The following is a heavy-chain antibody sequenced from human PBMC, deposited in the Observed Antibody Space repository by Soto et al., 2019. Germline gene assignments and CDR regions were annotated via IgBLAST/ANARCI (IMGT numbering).Heavy chain of an antibody. Sequence: QVQLVQSGAEVNTPGSSVKVSCKASGGTFSNSPISWVRQAPGQGLEWMGGVIPLFRTANYAQKFQGRVTITADESTNTAYMALSSLRSGDTAVYYCARSRFVVGVTEDYYGMDVWGQGTTVTVAS. V-gene: IGHV1-69*12. CDR3: ARSRFVVGVTEDYYGMDV. D-gene: IGHD2-15*01. J-gene: IGHJ6*02. CDR2: VIPLFRTA. CDR1: GGTFSNSP.